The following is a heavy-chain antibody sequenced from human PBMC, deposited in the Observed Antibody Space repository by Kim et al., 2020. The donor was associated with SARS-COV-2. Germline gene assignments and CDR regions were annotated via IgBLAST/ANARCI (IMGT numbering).Heavy chain of an antibody. J-gene: IGHJ4*02. D-gene: IGHD1-26*01. CDR1: GFTFSSYA. Sequence: GGSLRLSCAASGFTFSSYAMHWVRQAPGKGLEWVAVISYDGSNKYYADSVKGRFTISRDNSKNTLYLQMNSLRAEDTAVYYCARGGKWELFSLLDYWGQG. CDR3: ARGGKWELFSLLDY. CDR2: ISYDGSNK. V-gene: IGHV3-30*04.